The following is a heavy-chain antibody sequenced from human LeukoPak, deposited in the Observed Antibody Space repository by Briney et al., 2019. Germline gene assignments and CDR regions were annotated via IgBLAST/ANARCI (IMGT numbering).Heavy chain of an antibody. V-gene: IGHV3-30*18. CDR1: GFTFSSYG. D-gene: IGHD3-10*01. CDR3: AKDRGYYGSGSYSTPQN. Sequence: PWGSLRLSCAASGFTFSSYGMHWVRQAPGKGLEWVAVISYDGSNKYYADSVKGRFTISRDNSKNTLYLQMNSLRAEDTAVYYCAKDRGYYGSGSYSTPQNWGQGTLVTVSS. J-gene: IGHJ4*02. CDR2: ISYDGSNK.